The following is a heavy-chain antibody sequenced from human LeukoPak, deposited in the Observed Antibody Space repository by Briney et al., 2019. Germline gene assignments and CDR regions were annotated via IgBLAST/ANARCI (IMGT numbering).Heavy chain of an antibody. Sequence: GGSLGPSFAASGLTFVSYWMTWAGQAPGKGLDGVSGIISSGASTYYANSVKGRFTISRDNSKNTLFLQMTSLRAEDTAVYYCAKTTYNSGWGVDYWGQGTLVTVSS. CDR2: IISSGAST. CDR3: AKTTYNSGWGVDY. CDR1: GLTFVSYW. D-gene: IGHD6-19*01. J-gene: IGHJ4*02. V-gene: IGHV3-23*01.